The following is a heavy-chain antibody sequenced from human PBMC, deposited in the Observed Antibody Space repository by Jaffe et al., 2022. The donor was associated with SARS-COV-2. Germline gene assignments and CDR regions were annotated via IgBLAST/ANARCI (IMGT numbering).Heavy chain of an antibody. V-gene: IGHV4-59*01. J-gene: IGHJ6*02. D-gene: IGHD2-2*01. CDR2: ITYSGST. Sequence: QVQLQESGPGLVRPSETLSLTCTVSGGSISGYYWTWIRQALGQGMEWIGYITYSGSTNYNASLKSRVTMSVDTSKNDLSLKLTSVTAADTAVYYCARVRCSSSTCYSGYHGMDVWGQGTTVIVSS. CDR1: GGSISGYY. CDR3: ARVRCSSSTCYSGYHGMDV.